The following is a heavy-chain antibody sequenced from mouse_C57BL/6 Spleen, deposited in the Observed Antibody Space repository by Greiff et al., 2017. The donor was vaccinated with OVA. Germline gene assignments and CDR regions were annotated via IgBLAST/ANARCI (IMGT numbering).Heavy chain of an antibody. D-gene: IGHD3-3*01. CDR2: IDPSDSET. J-gene: IGHJ4*01. CDR3: GRGDGGYAMDY. CDR1: GYTFTSYW. V-gene: IGHV1-52*01. Sequence: QVQLQQPGAELVRPGSSVKLSCKASGYTFTSYWMHWVKQRPIQGLEWIGNIDPSDSETHYNQKFKDKATLTVDKSSSTAYMQLSSLTSEDSAVYYCGRGDGGYAMDYWGQGTSVTVSS.